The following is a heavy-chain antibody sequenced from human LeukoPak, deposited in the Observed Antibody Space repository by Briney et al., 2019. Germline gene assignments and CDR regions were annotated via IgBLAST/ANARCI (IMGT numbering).Heavy chain of an antibody. Sequence: SETLSLTCTVSGGSISSYYWSWIRQPPGKGLEWIGYIYYSGSTNYNPSLKSRVTISVDTSKNQFSLKLSSVTAADTAVYYYARARGVAAAGIFQHWGQGTLVTVSS. V-gene: IGHV4-59*01. CDR3: ARARGVAAAGIFQH. CDR2: IYYSGST. CDR1: GGSISSYY. J-gene: IGHJ1*01. D-gene: IGHD6-13*01.